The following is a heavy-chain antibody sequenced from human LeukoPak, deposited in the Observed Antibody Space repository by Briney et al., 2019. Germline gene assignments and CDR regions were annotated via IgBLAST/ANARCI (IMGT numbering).Heavy chain of an antibody. CDR3: ARQTGIVVPAAMRGWFDP. D-gene: IGHD2-2*01. CDR1: GGTFSSYA. CDR2: IIPIFGTA. J-gene: IGHJ5*02. V-gene: IGHV1-69*01. Sequence: SVKVSCKASGGTFSSYAISWVRQAPGQGLEWMGGIIPIFGTASYAQKFQGRVTITADESTSTAYMELSSLRSEDTAVYYCARQTGIVVPAAMRGWFDPWGQGTLVTVSS.